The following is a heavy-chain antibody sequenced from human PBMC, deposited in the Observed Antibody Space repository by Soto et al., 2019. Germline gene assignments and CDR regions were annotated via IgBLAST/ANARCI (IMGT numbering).Heavy chain of an antibody. J-gene: IGHJ6*02. Sequence: SEPLPLTCNVSGGSISSGDYYWTWIRPHPGKGLEWIGYIYYSGSTYYNPSLKSRVTISVDTSKNQFSLKLSSVTAADTAVYYCARLAADGYSYYYGMDVWGQGTTVT. D-gene: IGHD2-15*01. CDR3: ARLAADGYSYYYGMDV. CDR2: IYYSGST. CDR1: GGSISSGDYY. V-gene: IGHV4-31*03.